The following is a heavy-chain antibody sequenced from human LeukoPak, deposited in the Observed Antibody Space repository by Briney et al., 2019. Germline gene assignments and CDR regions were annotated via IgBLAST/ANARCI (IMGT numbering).Heavy chain of an antibody. D-gene: IGHD6-19*01. CDR2: ISGSGGST. CDR3: AKDGARWLVSDY. Sequence: PGGSLRLSCAASGFTFSSYAMSWVRQALGKGLEWVSAISGSGGSTYYADSVKGRFTISRDNSKNTLYLQMNSLRAEDTAVYYCAKDGARWLVSDYWGQGTLVTVSS. CDR1: GFTFSSYA. J-gene: IGHJ4*02. V-gene: IGHV3-23*01.